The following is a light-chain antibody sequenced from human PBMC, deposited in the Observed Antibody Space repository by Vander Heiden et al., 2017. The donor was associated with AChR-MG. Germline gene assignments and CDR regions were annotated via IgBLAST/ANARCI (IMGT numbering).Light chain of an antibody. J-gene: IGLJ3*02. Sequence: QSVLTQPPSVSGAPGQRVTISCTGSSSNIGAGYDVHWYQQLPGTAPKLLIYGSSNRPSGVPDRFSGSKSGTSASLAITGLQAEDEADYYCQSYDNSLSGSWVFGGGTKLTVL. CDR1: SSNIGAGYD. CDR3: QSYDNSLSGSWV. CDR2: GSS. V-gene: IGLV1-40*01.